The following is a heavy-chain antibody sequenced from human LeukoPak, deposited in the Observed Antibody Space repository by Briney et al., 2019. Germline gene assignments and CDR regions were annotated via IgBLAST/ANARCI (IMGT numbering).Heavy chain of an antibody. J-gene: IGHJ4*02. CDR2: MNPNSGNT. CDR1: GYTFTSYD. Sequence: ASVKVSCKASGYTFTSYDINLVRQATGQGLEWMGWMNPNSGNTGYAQKFQGRVTITRNTSISTAYMELSSLRSEDTAVYYCARGFAVYCSSTSGYQDYWGQGTLVTVSS. CDR3: ARGFAVYCSSTSGYQDY. V-gene: IGHV1-8*03. D-gene: IGHD2-2*01.